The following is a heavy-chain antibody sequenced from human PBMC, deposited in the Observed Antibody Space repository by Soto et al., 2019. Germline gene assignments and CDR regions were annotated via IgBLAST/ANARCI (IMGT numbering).Heavy chain of an antibody. CDR1: GYTFTSYG. V-gene: IGHV1-18*01. D-gene: IGHD2-15*01. CDR2: ISAYNGNT. J-gene: IGHJ5*02. CDR3: ARKVRYSSRSSSSQYNWFDP. Sequence: QVQLVQSGAEVKKPGASVKVSCKASGYTFTSYGISWVRQAPGQGLEWMGWISAYNGNTNYAQKLQGRVTKTTDTSTSTAYMELRILRSDDTAVYYCARKVRYSSRSSSSQYNWFDPWGQGTLVTVSS.